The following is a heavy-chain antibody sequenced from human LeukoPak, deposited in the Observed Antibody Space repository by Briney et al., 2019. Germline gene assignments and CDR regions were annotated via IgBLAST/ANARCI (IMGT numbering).Heavy chain of an antibody. CDR1: GFTFSSYG. Sequence: TGGSLRLSCAASGFTFSSYGMHWVRQAPGKGLEWVSAISGSGGSTYYADSVKGRFTISRDNSKNTLYLQMNSLRAEDTAVYYCAKDRSSHLVAATIDYWGQGTLVTVSS. J-gene: IGHJ4*02. CDR2: ISGSGGST. V-gene: IGHV3-23*01. D-gene: IGHD2-15*01. CDR3: AKDRSSHLVAATIDY.